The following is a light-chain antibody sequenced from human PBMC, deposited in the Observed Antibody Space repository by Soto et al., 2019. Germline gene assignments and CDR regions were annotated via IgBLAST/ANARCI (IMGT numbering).Light chain of an antibody. CDR1: QSISSW. CDR3: QQSYSTPWT. V-gene: IGKV1-5*01. CDR2: DAS. J-gene: IGKJ1*01. Sequence: DIQMTQSPSTLSASVGDRATITCRASQSISSWLAWYQQKPGKAPKLLIYDASSLESGVPSRFSGSGSGTEFTLTISSLQPEDFATYFCQQSYSTPWTFGQGTKVDIK.